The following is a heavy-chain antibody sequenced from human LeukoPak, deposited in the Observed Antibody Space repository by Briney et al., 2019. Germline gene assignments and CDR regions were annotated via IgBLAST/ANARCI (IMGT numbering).Heavy chain of an antibody. CDR2: IYSGGST. J-gene: IGHJ4*02. D-gene: IGHD2-15*01. Sequence: GGTLRLSCAASGFTVSSNYMSWVRQAPGKGLEWVSVIYSGGSTYYADSVKGRFTISRDNSKNTLYLQMNSLRAEDTAVYYCARDSRRILPSDWGQGTLVTVSS. V-gene: IGHV3-66*01. CDR3: ARDSRRILPSD. CDR1: GFTVSSNY.